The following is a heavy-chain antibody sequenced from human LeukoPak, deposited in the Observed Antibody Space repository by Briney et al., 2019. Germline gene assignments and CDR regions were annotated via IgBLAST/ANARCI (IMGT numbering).Heavy chain of an antibody. V-gene: IGHV4-61*02. J-gene: IGHJ4*02. CDR3: ARVNIAARTYYFDY. CDR1: GYSISSGSYY. D-gene: IGHD6-13*01. Sequence: PSETLSLTCTVSGYSISSGSYYWSWIRQPAGKGLEWIGRIYTSGSTNYNPSLKSRVTISVDTSKNQFSLKLSSVTAADTAVYYCARVNIAARTYYFDYWGQGTPVTVSS. CDR2: IYTSGST.